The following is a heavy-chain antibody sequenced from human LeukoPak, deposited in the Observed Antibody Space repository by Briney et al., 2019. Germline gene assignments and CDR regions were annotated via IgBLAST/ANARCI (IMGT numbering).Heavy chain of an antibody. D-gene: IGHD3-16*01. V-gene: IGHV4-38-2*01. J-gene: IGHJ4*02. CDR2: IYHSGST. Sequence: ASETLSLTCAVSSYSISSGYYWGWIRQPPGKGLEWIGSIYHSGSTYYNPSLKSRVTILVDTSKNQFSLKLSSLTAADTAVYYCARRGGSRYFDYWGQGTLVTVSS. CDR1: SYSISSGYY. CDR3: ARRGGSRYFDY.